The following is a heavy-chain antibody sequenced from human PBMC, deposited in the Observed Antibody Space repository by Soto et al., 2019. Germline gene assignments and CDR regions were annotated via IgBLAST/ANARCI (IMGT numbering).Heavy chain of an antibody. CDR1: GFTFSNYA. Sequence: EVQLLESGGGLVQAGGSLRLSCAASGFTFSNYAMNWVRQAPGKGLEWVSDISDSGGSTYYADSVKGRFIISRDNSKNTLYLQMNSLRAEDTAVYYCAKGREYSSSWLDYWGQGTLVTVSS. CDR2: ISDSGGST. V-gene: IGHV3-23*01. J-gene: IGHJ4*02. D-gene: IGHD6-6*01. CDR3: AKGREYSSSWLDY.